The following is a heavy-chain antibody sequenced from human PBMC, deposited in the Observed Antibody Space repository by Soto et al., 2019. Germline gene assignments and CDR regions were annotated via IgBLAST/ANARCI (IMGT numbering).Heavy chain of an antibody. CDR3: ARDPPYSSGWYAGFDP. J-gene: IGHJ5*02. V-gene: IGHV1-18*01. D-gene: IGHD6-19*01. Sequence: QVQLVQSGAEVKKPGASVKVSCKASGYTFTSYGISWVRQAPGQGLEWMGWISAYNGNTNYAQKLQGRVTMTTDTSKSTAYKELRSLRADDTAVYYCARDPPYSSGWYAGFDPWGQGTLVTVSS. CDR1: GYTFTSYG. CDR2: ISAYNGNT.